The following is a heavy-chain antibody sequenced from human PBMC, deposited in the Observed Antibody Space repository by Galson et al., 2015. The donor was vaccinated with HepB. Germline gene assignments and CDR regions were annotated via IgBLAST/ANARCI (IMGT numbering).Heavy chain of an antibody. CDR3: ARHEGGDTFDI. D-gene: IGHD3-16*01. CDR2: ISGSGGST. CDR1: GFTFSSYA. V-gene: IGHV3-23*01. Sequence: SLRLSCAASGFTFSSYAMSWVRQAPGKGLEWVSAISGSGGSTYYADSVKGRFTISRDNSKNSLSLEMNSLRAEDTAVYYCARHEGGDTFDIWGQGTMVTVSS. J-gene: IGHJ3*02.